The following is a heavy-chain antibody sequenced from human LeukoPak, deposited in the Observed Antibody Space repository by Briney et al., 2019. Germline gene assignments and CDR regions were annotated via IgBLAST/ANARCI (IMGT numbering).Heavy chain of an antibody. V-gene: IGHV4-34*01. CDR3: AREKVGATTVVSRHYQYYMDV. CDR2: INHSGST. J-gene: IGHJ6*03. D-gene: IGHD1-26*01. CDR1: GGSFSGYY. Sequence: SETLSLTCAVYGGSFSGYYWSWIRQPPGKGLEWIGEINHSGSTNYNPSLKSRVTISVDTSKNQFSLNLNSVTAADTAVYHCAREKVGATTVVSRHYQYYMDVWGKGTTVTISS.